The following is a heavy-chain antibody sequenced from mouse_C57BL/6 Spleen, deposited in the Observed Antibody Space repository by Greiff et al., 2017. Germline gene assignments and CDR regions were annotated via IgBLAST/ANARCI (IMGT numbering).Heavy chain of an antibody. CDR3: ARSYGAMDY. Sequence: EVKLQESGPELVKPGASVKMSCKASGYTFTDYNMHWVKQSHGKSLEWIGYINPNNGGTSYNQKFKGKATLTVNKSSSTAYMELRSLTSEDSAVYYCARSYGAMDYWGQGTSVTVSS. CDR1: GYTFTDYN. V-gene: IGHV1-22*01. J-gene: IGHJ4*01. D-gene: IGHD2-12*01. CDR2: INPNNGGT.